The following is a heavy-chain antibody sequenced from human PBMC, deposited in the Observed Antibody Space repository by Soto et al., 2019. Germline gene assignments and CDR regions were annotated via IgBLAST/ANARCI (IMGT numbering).Heavy chain of an antibody. CDR2: ISSQTSRV. CDR3: ARDLGYYDSTGYFDS. CDR1: GFTFSDYS. D-gene: IGHD3-22*01. V-gene: IGHV3-48*02. J-gene: IGHJ4*02. Sequence: EVQLVESGGGLVQPGGSLRLSCAASGFTFSDYSMNWVRQAPGKGLEWISYISSQTSRVYYADSVRGRFTVSRDNAKNSLYLQMNSLRDEDTAVYYCARDLGYYDSTGYFDSWGRGTLVTVSS.